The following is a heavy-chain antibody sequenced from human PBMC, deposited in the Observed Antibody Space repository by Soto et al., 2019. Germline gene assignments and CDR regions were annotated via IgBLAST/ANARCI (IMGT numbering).Heavy chain of an antibody. CDR1: GFTFSSYA. Sequence: QVQLVESGGGVVQPGRSLRLSCAASGFTFSSYAMHWVRQAPGKGLEWVAVISYDGSNKYYADSVKGRFTISRDNSKNTLYLQMNSLRAEDTAVYYCASGGSWSYYAGSVDYWGQGTLVTVSS. CDR3: ASGGSWSYYAGSVDY. CDR2: ISYDGSNK. V-gene: IGHV3-30-3*01. J-gene: IGHJ4*02. D-gene: IGHD1-26*01.